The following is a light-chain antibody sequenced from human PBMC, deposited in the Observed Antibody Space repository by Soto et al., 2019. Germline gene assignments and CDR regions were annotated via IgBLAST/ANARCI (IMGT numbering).Light chain of an antibody. V-gene: IGKV1-5*03. CDR1: QSISSW. J-gene: IGKJ5*01. CDR3: HQYNSYSIT. Sequence: DIQMTQSPSTLSASVGDRVTITCRASQSISSWLAWYQQKPGKAPKLLIYKASSLESGVPSRFSVSGSGTEFTLTISSLQPDDFATYYSHQYNSYSITFGQGTRLEIK. CDR2: KAS.